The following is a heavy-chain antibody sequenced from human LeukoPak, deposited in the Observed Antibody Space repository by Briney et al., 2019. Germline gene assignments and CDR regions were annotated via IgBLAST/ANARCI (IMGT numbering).Heavy chain of an antibody. CDR1: GFTFTSSA. D-gene: IGHD1-26*01. CDR2: IVVGSGNT. CDR3: AADLVGATYYFDY. Sequence: SVKVSCKASGFTFTSSAMQWVRQARGQRLEWIGWIVVGSGNTNYAQKFQERVTITRDMSTSTAYMELSSLRSEDTAVYYCAADLVGATYYFDYWGQGTLVTVSS. J-gene: IGHJ4*02. V-gene: IGHV1-58*02.